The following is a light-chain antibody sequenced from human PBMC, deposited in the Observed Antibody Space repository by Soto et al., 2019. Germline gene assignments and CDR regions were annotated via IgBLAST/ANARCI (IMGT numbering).Light chain of an antibody. CDR2: DAS. CDR3: QQYGSSPLT. J-gene: IGKJ4*01. CDR1: QSISSW. V-gene: IGKV1-5*01. Sequence: DIQMTQSPSTLSASVGDRVTITCRASQSISSWLAWYQQKPGKAPKLLIYDASSLESGVPSRFSGSGSGTEFTLTISRLQPDDFAVYYCQQYGSSPLTFGGGTKVEIK.